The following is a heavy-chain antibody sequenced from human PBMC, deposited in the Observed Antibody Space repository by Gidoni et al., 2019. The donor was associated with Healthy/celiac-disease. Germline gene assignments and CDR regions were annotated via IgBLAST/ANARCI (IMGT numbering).Heavy chain of an antibody. J-gene: IGHJ4*02. CDR3: AHRSIAAAFDY. V-gene: IGHV2-5*02. CDR2: IYWDDDK. CDR1: GFSLSTSGVG. D-gene: IGHD6-13*01. Sequence: QITLKESGPPLVKPTQTLTLTCPFSGFSLSTSGVGVGWIRQPPGKALEWLALIYWDDDKRYSPSLKSRLTITKDTSKNQVVLTMTNMDPVDTATYYCAHRSIAAAFDYWGQGTLVTVSS.